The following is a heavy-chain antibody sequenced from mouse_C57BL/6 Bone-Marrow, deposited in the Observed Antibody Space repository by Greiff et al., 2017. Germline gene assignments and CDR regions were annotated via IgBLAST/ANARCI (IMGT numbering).Heavy chain of an antibody. D-gene: IGHD3-2*02. CDR1: GFNIKDDY. V-gene: IGHV14-4*01. CDR3: TLPGQLRPFAY. Sequence: VQLQQSGAELVRPGASVKLSCTASGFNIKDDYMHWVKQRPEQGLDWIGWIDPENGDTEYASKFQRKATITADTSSNTAYLRLSSLTSEDAAVYYCTLPGQLRPFAYWGQGTLVTVSA. J-gene: IGHJ3*01. CDR2: IDPENGDT.